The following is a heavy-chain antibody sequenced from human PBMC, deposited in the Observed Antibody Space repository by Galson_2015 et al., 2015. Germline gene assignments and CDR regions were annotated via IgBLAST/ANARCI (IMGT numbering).Heavy chain of an antibody. CDR1: GFTFSSYS. CDR3: ATPAGITIFGVVGGMDV. J-gene: IGHJ6*02. CDR2: ISSSSSYI. Sequence: SLRLSCAASGFTFSSYSMNWVRQAPGKGLEWVSSISSSSSYIYYADSVKGRFTISRDNAKNSLYLQMNSLRAEDTAVYYCATPAGITIFGVVGGMDVWGQGTTVTVSS. V-gene: IGHV3-21*01. D-gene: IGHD3-3*01.